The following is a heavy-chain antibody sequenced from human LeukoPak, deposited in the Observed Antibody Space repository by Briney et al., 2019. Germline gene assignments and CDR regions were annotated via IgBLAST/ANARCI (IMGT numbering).Heavy chain of an antibody. D-gene: IGHD1-26*01. CDR3: AKASGTYYAPFDY. V-gene: IGHV3-53*01. Sequence: GGSLRLSCAASGFTFTNAWMSWVRQAPGKGLECVSGIIGGGSTYYAGSVKGRFTISRDNSKNTLYLQMNSLRAEDTAVYYCAKASGTYYAPFDYWGQGTLVTVSS. J-gene: IGHJ4*02. CDR1: GFTFTNAW. CDR2: IIGGGST.